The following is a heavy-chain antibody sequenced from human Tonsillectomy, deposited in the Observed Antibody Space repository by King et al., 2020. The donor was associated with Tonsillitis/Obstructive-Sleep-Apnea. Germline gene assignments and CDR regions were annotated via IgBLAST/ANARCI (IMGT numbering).Heavy chain of an antibody. D-gene: IGHD6-19*01. Sequence: VQLVESGGGLVKPGGSLRLSCAASGFTFSDYYMSWIRQAPGKGLEWVSYISSSSSYTNYADSVKGRFTISRDNAKNSLYLQMNSLRAEDTAVYYCARRMGSSGWDTDYYFDYWGQGTLVTVSS. J-gene: IGHJ4*02. CDR2: ISSSSSYT. CDR3: ARRMGSSGWDTDYYFDY. CDR1: GFTFSDYY. V-gene: IGHV3-11*06.